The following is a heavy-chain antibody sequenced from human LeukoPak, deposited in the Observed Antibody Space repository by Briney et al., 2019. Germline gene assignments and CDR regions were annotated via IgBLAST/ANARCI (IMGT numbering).Heavy chain of an antibody. Sequence: GGSLRLSCAASGFTFSSYAMSWVRQAPGMGLEWVSDISGSGGSTYYADSVKGRFTISRDNSKNTLCLQMNRLRAEDTVVYYCAKGLDRYGDYDYFDYWGQGTLVTVSS. D-gene: IGHD4-17*01. CDR2: ISGSGGST. CDR1: GFTFSSYA. CDR3: AKGLDRYGDYDYFDY. V-gene: IGHV3-23*01. J-gene: IGHJ4*02.